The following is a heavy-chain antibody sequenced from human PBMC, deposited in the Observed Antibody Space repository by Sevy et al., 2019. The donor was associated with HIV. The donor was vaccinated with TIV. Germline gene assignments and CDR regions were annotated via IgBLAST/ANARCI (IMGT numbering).Heavy chain of an antibody. V-gene: IGHV1-2*02. J-gene: IGHJ4*02. Sequence: ASVKVSCKASGYTFTDYHIHWVRQAPGQGLEWMGWINPNSGGTNFARLLQGRVPMTRDTSISTAYMELSRLRSDDTAVYYCARVAHGVPLWPPFDYWGQGTLVNVSS. D-gene: IGHD3-10*01. CDR3: ARVAHGVPLWPPFDY. CDR2: INPNSGGT. CDR1: GYTFTDYH.